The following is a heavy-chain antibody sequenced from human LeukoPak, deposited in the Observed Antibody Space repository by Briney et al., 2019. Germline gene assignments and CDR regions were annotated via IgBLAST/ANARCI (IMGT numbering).Heavy chain of an antibody. V-gene: IGHV1-18*01. D-gene: IGHD1-26*01. J-gene: IGHJ4*02. CDR3: VRAGIVGARDFDY. CDR1: GYTLTTSG. Sequence: ASVKVSCKASGYTLTTSGISWVRQAPGQGLEWMGWISGFNGNTDYAQKFQGRLTMTTDTSTSTAYMELRSLRSDDTAVYYCVRAGIVGARDFDYWGQGTLVTVSS. CDR2: ISGFNGNT.